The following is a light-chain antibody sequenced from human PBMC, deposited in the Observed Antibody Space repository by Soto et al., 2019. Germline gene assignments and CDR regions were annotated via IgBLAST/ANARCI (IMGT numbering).Light chain of an antibody. CDR1: QSISSW. CDR2: KAS. J-gene: IGKJ1*01. V-gene: IGKV1-5*03. Sequence: DRFTITCRASQSISSWLAWYQQKPGKAPKLLIYKASSLESGVPSRFSGSGSGTEFTLTISSLQPDDFATYYCQQYNSYSWTFGQGTKVDIK. CDR3: QQYNSYSWT.